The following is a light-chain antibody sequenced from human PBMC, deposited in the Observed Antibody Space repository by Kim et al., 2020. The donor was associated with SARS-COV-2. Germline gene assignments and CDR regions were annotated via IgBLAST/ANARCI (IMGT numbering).Light chain of an antibody. CDR3: AAWDDSLDAPV. J-gene: IGLJ3*02. CDR1: SSNIGRNT. CDR2: SNN. V-gene: IGLV1-44*01. Sequence: ELTQPPSASGTPGQRVTISCSGSSSNIGRNTVNWYQQLPGAAPKLLIFSNNQRPSGVPDRFSGSKSGTSAALAISGLQSQDETDYYCAAWDDSLDAPVFGGGTQLTVL.